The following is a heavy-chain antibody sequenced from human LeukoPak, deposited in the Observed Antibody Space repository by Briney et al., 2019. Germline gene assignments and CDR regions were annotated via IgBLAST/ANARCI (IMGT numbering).Heavy chain of an antibody. CDR1: GYIFTGYY. J-gene: IGHJ3*02. CDR2: INPNSGGT. CDR3: AREESDAFDI. V-gene: IGHV1-2*02. Sequence: ASVKVSCKTSGYIFTGYYMYWMRQAPGQGLEWMGWINPNSGGTNYAQKFQGRVTMTRDTSISTAYMELSRLRSDDTAVYYCAREESDAFDIWGQGTMVTVSS.